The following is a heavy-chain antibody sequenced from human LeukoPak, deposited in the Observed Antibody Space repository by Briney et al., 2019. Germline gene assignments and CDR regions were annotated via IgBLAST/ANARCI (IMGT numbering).Heavy chain of an antibody. CDR2: INPSGGGT. D-gene: IGHD2-2*01. CDR1: GYTFTGYY. J-gene: IGHJ6*02. Sequence: ASVKVSCKASGYTFTGYYMHWVRQAPGQGLEWMGWINPSGGGTNYAQKFRGRVTMTRDTSISTAYMELSRLRSDDTAVYYCARDRIVVVPAAMRGYYYYGMDVWGQGTTVTVSS. V-gene: IGHV1-2*02. CDR3: ARDRIVVVPAAMRGYYYYGMDV.